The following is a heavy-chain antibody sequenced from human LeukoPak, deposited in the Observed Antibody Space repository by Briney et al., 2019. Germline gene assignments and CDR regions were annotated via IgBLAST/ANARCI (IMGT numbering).Heavy chain of an antibody. J-gene: IGHJ5*02. Sequence: SETLSLTCAVYGGSFSGYYWSWIRQPPGKGLEWIGEINHSGSTNYNPSLKSRVTMSVDTSKNQFSLKLSSVTAADTAVYYCARTKKQWLVRGGYNWFDPWGQGTLVTVSS. CDR3: ARTKKQWLVRGGYNWFDP. CDR1: GGSFSGYY. D-gene: IGHD6-19*01. CDR2: INHSGST. V-gene: IGHV4-34*01.